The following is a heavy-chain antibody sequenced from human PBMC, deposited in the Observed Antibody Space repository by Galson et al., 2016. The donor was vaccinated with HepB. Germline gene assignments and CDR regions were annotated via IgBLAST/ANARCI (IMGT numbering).Heavy chain of an antibody. J-gene: IGHJ5*02. CDR3: ARDTYLSDDSGLRHTGRLNP. CDR1: GGTLSNYA. Sequence: SVKVSCKASGGTLSNYAFSWVRQAPGQGLEWLGGIVPMFDRTTYAQKFQDRLTLTADESTNTAYMELSRLRSDDTAVYYCARDTYLSDDSGLRHTGRLNPWGQGTLVTVSS. V-gene: IGHV1-69*13. D-gene: IGHD6-19*01. CDR2: IVPMFDRT.